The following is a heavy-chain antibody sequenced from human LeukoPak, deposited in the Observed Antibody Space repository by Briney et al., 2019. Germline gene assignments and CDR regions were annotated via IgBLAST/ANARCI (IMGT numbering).Heavy chain of an antibody. CDR2: INSTSNYR. J-gene: IGHJ2*01. D-gene: IGHD3-10*01. V-gene: IGHV3-21*04. Sequence: PGGSLRLSCGASGFSFGDYSMNWVRQAAGRGLEWVSSINSTSNYRYYADSVKGRFTISRDNAKNSLYLQMSSLRAEDSALYYCAKDRAPYGSGGGEDYFDVWGRGTLVTVSS. CDR3: AKDRAPYGSGGGEDYFDV. CDR1: GFSFGDYS.